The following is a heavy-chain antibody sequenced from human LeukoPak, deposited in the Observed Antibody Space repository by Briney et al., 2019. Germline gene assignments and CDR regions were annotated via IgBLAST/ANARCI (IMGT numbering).Heavy chain of an antibody. Sequence: PSETLSLTCTVSGASISDYYWSWIRQPPGKGLEWIACMYYSGSTNYNPSLQSRVIMSRDTSKNRFSLRLSSVTAADTAVYYCAKGKYSSGGVPDYWGQGTLVTVSS. CDR3: AKGKYSSGGVPDY. V-gene: IGHV4-59*01. D-gene: IGHD6-19*01. J-gene: IGHJ4*02. CDR1: GASISDYY. CDR2: MYYSGST.